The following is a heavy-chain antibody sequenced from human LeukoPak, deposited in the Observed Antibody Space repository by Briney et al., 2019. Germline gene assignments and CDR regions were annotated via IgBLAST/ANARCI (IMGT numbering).Heavy chain of an antibody. D-gene: IGHD3-10*01. V-gene: IGHV3-30*02. CDR3: AKLSGPYYFDY. CDR1: GFTFSSYG. J-gene: IGHJ4*02. Sequence: PGGSLRLSCAASGFTFSSYGMHWVRQAPGKGLEWVAFIRYDGSNKYYADSVKGRFTISRDNSKNTLYLQMNSLRAEDTAVYYCAKLSGPYYFDYWGQGTLVTVSS. CDR2: IRYDGSNK.